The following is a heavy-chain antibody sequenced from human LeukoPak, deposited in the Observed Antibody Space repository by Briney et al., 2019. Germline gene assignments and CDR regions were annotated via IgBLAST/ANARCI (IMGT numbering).Heavy chain of an antibody. CDR3: ARNKVATATINWFDP. CDR2: IIPMFGTT. Sequence: SVKVSCKASGGTFSTYAVSWVRQAPGQGLEWMGGIIPMFGTTTYAPKFQGRVTITTDESTSTTYMELSSLRSEDTAVYYCARNKVATATINWFDPWGQGTLVTVSS. V-gene: IGHV1-69*05. CDR1: GGTFSTYA. J-gene: IGHJ5*02. D-gene: IGHD1-7*01.